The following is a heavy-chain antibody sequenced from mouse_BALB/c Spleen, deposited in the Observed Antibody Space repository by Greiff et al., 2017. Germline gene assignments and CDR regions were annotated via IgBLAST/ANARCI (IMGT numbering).Heavy chain of an antibody. D-gene: IGHD3-2*01. J-gene: IGHJ2*01. CDR1: GFNIKDTY. CDR2: IDPANGNT. Sequence: EVQLQQSGAELVKPGASVKLSCTASGFNIKDTYMHWVKQRPEQGLEWIGRIDPANGNTKYDPKFQGKATITADTSSNTAYLQLSSLTSEDTAVYYCAIGDSSGYGGPPPDYWGQGTTLTVSS. CDR3: AIGDSSGYGGPPPDY. V-gene: IGHV14-3*02.